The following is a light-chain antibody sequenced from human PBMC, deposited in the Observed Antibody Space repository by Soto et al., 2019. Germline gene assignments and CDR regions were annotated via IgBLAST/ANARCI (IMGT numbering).Light chain of an antibody. Sequence: EIVMTQSPATLSVSPGERATLSCRASQSVGSNLAWYQQKPGQAPRLLIYGAFTRASGFPARFSGGGSGTEFTLTISSLQSKDFAVYYCQQYNNWPRTFGQGTKVDIK. CDR3: QQYNNWPRT. CDR2: GAF. CDR1: QSVGSN. V-gene: IGKV3-15*01. J-gene: IGKJ1*01.